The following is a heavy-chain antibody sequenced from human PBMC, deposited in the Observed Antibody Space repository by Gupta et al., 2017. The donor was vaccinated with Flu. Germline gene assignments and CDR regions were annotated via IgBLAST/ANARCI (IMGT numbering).Heavy chain of an antibody. D-gene: IGHD4-17*01. CDR3: ARYLHGGLAYCLDG. Sequence: RQSAGEGLEWVSEIRASELTLKHGDSVKGRFIISRDNSMSILFLQMNSLRAEDTSVYYCARYLHGGLAYCLDGWGQGTLVTVSS. V-gene: IGHV3-23*01. CDR2: IRASELTL. J-gene: IGHJ4*02.